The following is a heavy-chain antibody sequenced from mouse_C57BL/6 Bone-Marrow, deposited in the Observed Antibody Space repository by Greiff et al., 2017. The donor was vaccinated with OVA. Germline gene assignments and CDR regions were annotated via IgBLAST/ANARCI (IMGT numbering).Heavy chain of an antibody. V-gene: IGHV8-12*01. Sequence: QVTLKESGPGILQSSQTLSLTCSFSGFSLSTSGMGVSWIRQPSGKGLEWLAHIYWDDDKRYNPSLKSRLTISKDTSRNQVFLKITSVDTADTATYYCARRDGSSSYWYFDVWSTGTTVTVSS. CDR1: GFSLSTSGMG. CDR3: ARRDGSSSYWYFDV. D-gene: IGHD1-1*01. CDR2: IYWDDDK. J-gene: IGHJ1*03.